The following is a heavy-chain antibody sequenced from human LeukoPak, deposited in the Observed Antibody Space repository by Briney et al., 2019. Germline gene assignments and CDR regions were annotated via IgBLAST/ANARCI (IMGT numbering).Heavy chain of an antibody. Sequence: GGSLRLSCAPSGYTFNNYLMTGVRQAPGEGLECVATIKHEGRDKHYVDSVKGRFAISRDNANNSVHLQMNSLRAEDTAVYFCARSYTASGYYYGVAYWGQGTLVSVSS. D-gene: IGHD3-22*01. CDR3: ARSYTASGYYYGVAY. V-gene: IGHV3-7*01. CDR1: GYTFNNYL. J-gene: IGHJ4*02. CDR2: IKHEGRDK.